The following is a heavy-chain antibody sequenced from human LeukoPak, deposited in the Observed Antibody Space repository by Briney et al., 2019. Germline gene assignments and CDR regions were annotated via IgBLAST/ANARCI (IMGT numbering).Heavy chain of an antibody. CDR2: ISSSGSTI. V-gene: IGHV3-48*03. Sequence: GGSLRLSCAASGFIFSSYEMNWVRQAPGTGLEWVSDISSSGSTIYYADSVKGRFTISRDNAKNSLYLQMNSLRAEDTAVYYCARDHYTVYGSYYYHYMDVWGKGTTVTVSS. J-gene: IGHJ6*03. D-gene: IGHD3-10*01. CDR1: GFIFSSYE. CDR3: ARDHYTVYGSYYYHYMDV.